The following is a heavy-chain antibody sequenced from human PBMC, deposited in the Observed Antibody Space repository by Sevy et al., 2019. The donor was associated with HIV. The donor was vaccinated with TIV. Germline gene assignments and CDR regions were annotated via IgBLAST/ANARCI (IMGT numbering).Heavy chain of an antibody. V-gene: IGHV3-23*01. Sequence: GGSLRLSCAVSGFTFTSYAMNWVRQAPGPGQEWVSGVSGSGGSTYYADSVKDRFSISRDNSRNTLYLQINSLITEDTAVYYCVKDVAYDNTYLDYWGQGTLVTVSS. J-gene: IGHJ4*02. CDR3: VKDVAYDNTYLDY. D-gene: IGHD3-22*01. CDR2: VSGSGGST. CDR1: GFTFTSYA.